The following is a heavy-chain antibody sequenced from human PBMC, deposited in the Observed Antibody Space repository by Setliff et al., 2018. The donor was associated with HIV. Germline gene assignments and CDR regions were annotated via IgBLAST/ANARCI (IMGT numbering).Heavy chain of an antibody. Sequence: PSETLSLTCTVSGGSISSTSYYWGWIRQPPGKGLEWIGYIHYSGSAAYYSPSLQSRSTISIDTSKNQFSLRLTSVTAADTAIYYCAREVDVLTTSDAFDIWGRGTMVTVSS. D-gene: IGHD2-21*02. J-gene: IGHJ3*02. CDR1: GGSISSTSYY. V-gene: IGHV4-30-4*08. CDR2: IHYSGSAA. CDR3: AREVDVLTTSDAFDI.